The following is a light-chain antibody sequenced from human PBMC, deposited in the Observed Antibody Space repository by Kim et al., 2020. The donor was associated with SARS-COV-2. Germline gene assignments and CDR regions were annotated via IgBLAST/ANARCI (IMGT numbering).Light chain of an antibody. CDR2: AAS. V-gene: IGKV1-39*01. J-gene: IGKJ2*01. CDR1: QSMSSY. CDR3: QQSYSTPRT. Sequence: SATVGDRVTITCRASQSMSSYLNWYQQKPGQAPKLLSYAASSLQSGVPSRFSGSGSGTDFTLNISSLQPEDFATYYCQQSYSTPRTFGQGTKLEI.